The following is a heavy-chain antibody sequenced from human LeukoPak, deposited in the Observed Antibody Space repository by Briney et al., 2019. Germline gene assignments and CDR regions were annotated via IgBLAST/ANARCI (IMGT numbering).Heavy chain of an antibody. V-gene: IGHV1-46*03. CDR2: INPSGGST. Sequence: ASVKVSCKASAYTFTSYYMHWVRQAPGQGLEWMGIINPSGGSTSYAQKFQGRVTMTRDTSTSTVYMELSSLRSEDTAVYYCSRVAPYDFWSGNLNFDYWGQGPLVTVSS. J-gene: IGHJ4*02. D-gene: IGHD3-3*01. CDR1: AYTFTSYY. CDR3: SRVAPYDFWSGNLNFDY.